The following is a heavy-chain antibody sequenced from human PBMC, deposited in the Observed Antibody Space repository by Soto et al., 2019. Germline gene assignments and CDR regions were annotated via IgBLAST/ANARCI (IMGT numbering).Heavy chain of an antibody. CDR1: GGSISSYY. CDR3: ARDAGQRLAHYYFDY. V-gene: IGHV4-4*07. Sequence: SETLSLTCTVSGGSISSYYWSWIRQPAGKGLEWIGRIYTSGSTNYNPSLKSRVTMSVDTSKNQFSLKLSSVTAADTAVYYCARDAGQRLAHYYFDYWGQGTLVTVSS. J-gene: IGHJ4*02. CDR2: IYTSGST. D-gene: IGHD6-19*01.